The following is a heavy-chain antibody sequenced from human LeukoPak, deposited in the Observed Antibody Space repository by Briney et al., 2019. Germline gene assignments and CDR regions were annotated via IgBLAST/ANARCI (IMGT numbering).Heavy chain of an antibody. CDR2: IHYNGRT. CDR3: ARVRLSGVIDY. D-gene: IGHD2-15*01. Sequence: PSETLSLTRTVSGGSMYDYYWSWIRQPPAKGLEWIGHIHYNGRTNYNPSLESPATISIDMSKNQFSLNLSSVTAADTAVYYCARVRLSGVIDYWGQGTLVTVSS. CDR1: GGSMYDYY. V-gene: IGHV4-59*01. J-gene: IGHJ4*02.